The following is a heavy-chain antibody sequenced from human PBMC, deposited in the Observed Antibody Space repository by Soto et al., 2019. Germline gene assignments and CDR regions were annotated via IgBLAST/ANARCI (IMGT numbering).Heavy chain of an antibody. D-gene: IGHD6-19*01. CDR2: IDPNSGGT. V-gene: IGHV1-2*02. CDR3: ARDGVAAGNINFDY. CDR1: RYTFTGYY. J-gene: IGHJ4*01. Sequence: ASVKVSCKASRYTFTGYYMHWVRQAPGQGLEWMGWIDPNSGGTDYAQKFQGRVTMTRDTSISTAYMELSRLRLDDTAVYYCARDGVAAGNINFDYWGQGTLVTVSS.